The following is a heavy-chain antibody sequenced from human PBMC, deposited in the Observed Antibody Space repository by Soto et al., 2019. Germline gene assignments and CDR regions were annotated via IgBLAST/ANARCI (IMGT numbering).Heavy chain of an antibody. CDR3: AREWAKGPLDY. CDR1: GFNFRSYE. V-gene: IGHV3-48*03. D-gene: IGHD1-26*01. J-gene: IGHJ4*02. Sequence: EVQLVESGGGWVQPGGSLRLSCVGSGFNFRSYEMNWVRQAPGKGLEWVSYIISTGGTTYYAESVKGRFTISRDNAKNSLYLEMNSLRGDDTAVYYCAREWAKGPLDYWGRGTLVTVSS. CDR2: IISTGGTT.